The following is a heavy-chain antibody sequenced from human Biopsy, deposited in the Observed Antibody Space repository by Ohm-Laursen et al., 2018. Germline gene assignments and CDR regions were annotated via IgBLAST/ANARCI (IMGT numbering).Heavy chain of an antibody. D-gene: IGHD2-2*01. CDR1: GGTYSGYY. V-gene: IGHV4-34*01. J-gene: IGHJ5*02. Sequence: SDTLSLTCPVYGGTYSGYYWSWIRQPPGQGLEWIGEVHHDGRANYNPSLKSRVTISGDMSKKQFSLKLSGVTAADTAVYYCARFIVPSLHCSNGVCPIRWFDPWGQGTLVTVFS. CDR3: ARFIVPSLHCSNGVCPIRWFDP. CDR2: VHHDGRA.